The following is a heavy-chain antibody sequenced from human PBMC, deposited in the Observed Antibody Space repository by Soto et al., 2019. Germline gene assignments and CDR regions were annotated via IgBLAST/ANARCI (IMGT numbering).Heavy chain of an antibody. D-gene: IGHD2-15*01. J-gene: IGHJ5*01. CDR1: GGSISSGGFY. CDR3: ARYWAISSWRSKDSFDT. CDR2: IYYTGST. V-gene: IGHV4-31*03. Sequence: QVQLQESGPGLVKPSQTLSLTCTVSGGSISSGGFYWSWVRQHPGRGLEWIGYIYYTGSTYYNPSLKSRVTISVDTSKNQFSLKLSSVTAADTAVHYCARYWAISSWRSKDSFDTWGQGTLVTVSS.